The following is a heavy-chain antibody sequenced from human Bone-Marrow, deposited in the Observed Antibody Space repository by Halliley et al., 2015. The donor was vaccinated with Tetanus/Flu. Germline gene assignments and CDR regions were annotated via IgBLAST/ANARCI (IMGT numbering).Heavy chain of an antibody. J-gene: IGHJ6*02. CDR1: GGSFGDSGYY. CDR3: ARGHRVGNGWRTYYNSGMDA. CDR2: IIPYGNI. D-gene: IGHD6-19*01. Sequence: TLSLTCAVYGGSFGDSGYYWNWCRQPPGKGLEWIGEIIPYGNINYNQSLQSRVTISVDTSKNQFSLKLSSVSAAGTAVYYCARGHRVGNGWRTYYNSGMDAWGQGTAVSVSS. V-gene: IGHV4-34*01.